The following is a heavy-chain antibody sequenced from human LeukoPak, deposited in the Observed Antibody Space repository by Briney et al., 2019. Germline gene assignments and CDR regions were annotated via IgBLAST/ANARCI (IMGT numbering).Heavy chain of an antibody. D-gene: IGHD3-10*01. V-gene: IGHV3-53*01. CDR2: IYSGGNT. J-gene: IGHJ4*02. CDR1: GFTVSRNY. CDR3: ANLPRGDY. Sequence: PGGSLRLSCAASGFTVSRNYMSWVRQAPGKGLEWVSVIYSGGNTYYADFVKGRFTISRDNSKNTLYLQINSRTAEDTAVYYCANLPRGDYWGLGTLVTVSS.